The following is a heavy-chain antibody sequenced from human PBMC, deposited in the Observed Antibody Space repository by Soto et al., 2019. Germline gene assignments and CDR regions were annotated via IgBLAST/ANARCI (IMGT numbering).Heavy chain of an antibody. J-gene: IGHJ5*02. V-gene: IGHV1-46*01. CDR3: AGDNSESYRTMAARAWFHP. CDR1: GFSFSDYF. Sequence: ASVKVSCKASGFSFSDYFMHWVRQAPGQGLEWMGIINPSGESRNYAEKFQGRVTITRDTSTSTAYMDLSSLGYEDTAVYYCAGDNSESYRTMAARAWFHPWGQGTPVTVSS. D-gene: IGHD6-6*01. CDR2: INPSGESR.